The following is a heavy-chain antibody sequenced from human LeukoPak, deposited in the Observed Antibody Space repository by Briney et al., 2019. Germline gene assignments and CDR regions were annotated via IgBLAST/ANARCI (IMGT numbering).Heavy chain of an antibody. J-gene: IGHJ4*02. V-gene: IGHV3-66*01. CDR1: GFTVSSNY. CDR2: LYSGGST. D-gene: IGHD3-22*01. Sequence: GGSLRLSCVVSGFTVSSNYMSWVRQAPGRGLQWVSVLYSGGSTYYADSVKGRFTISRDNSKNTLYLQMNSLRAEDTAVYYCARTEYYYDSSGYRPFDYWAREPWSPSPQ. CDR3: ARTEYYYDSSGYRPFDY.